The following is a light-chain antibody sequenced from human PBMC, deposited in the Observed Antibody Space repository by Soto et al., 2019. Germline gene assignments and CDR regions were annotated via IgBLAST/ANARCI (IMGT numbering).Light chain of an antibody. CDR1: SSNIGGTNY. CDR2: SNN. J-gene: IGLJ2*01. Sequence: SVLTQPPSASGTPGQKVFLSCSGSSSNIGGTNYAYWYQQLPGAAPKLLMHSNNLRPSGVPERISGSKFGTAASLAISGLRSEDEAVYYCASWDDRLGAVIFGGGTKVTVL. V-gene: IGLV1-47*02. CDR3: ASWDDRLGAVI.